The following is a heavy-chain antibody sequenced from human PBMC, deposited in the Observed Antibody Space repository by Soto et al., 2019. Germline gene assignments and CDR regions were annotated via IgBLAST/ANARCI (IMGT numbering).Heavy chain of an antibody. CDR3: ARGLYSGDK. Sequence: QVRLVQSGAEVKKPGASVKVSCKASGYIFTNYYIHWVRQAPGQGLEWMAIINPNGGSTNCAQEFQGRITLTRDTSTSTVYMDLSSLTSEDTAVYYCARGLYSGDKWGQGTPVTVSS. V-gene: IGHV1-46*01. CDR2: INPNGGST. CDR1: GYIFTNYY. D-gene: IGHD2-21*01. J-gene: IGHJ4*02.